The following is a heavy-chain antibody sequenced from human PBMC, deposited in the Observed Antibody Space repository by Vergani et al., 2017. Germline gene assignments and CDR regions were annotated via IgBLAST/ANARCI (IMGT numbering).Heavy chain of an antibody. V-gene: IGHV1-18*01. CDR2: ISAYNGNT. D-gene: IGHD3-16*02. J-gene: IGHJ4*02. CDR1: GYTFTSCG. Sequence: QVQLVQSGAEVKKPGASVKVSCKASGYTFTSCGISWVRQAPGQGLEWMGWISAYNGNTNYAQKLQGRVTMTTDTSTSTAYMELRSLRSDDTAVYYCARDRKYDYVWGSYRRRGFDYWGQGTLVTVSS. CDR3: ARDRKYDYVWGSYRRRGFDY.